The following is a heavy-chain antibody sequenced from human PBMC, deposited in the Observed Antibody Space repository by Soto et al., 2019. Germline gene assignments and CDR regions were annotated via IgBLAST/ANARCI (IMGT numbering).Heavy chain of an antibody. CDR1: GGTFSSYA. D-gene: IGHD6-19*01. CDR2: IIPIFGTA. V-gene: IGHV1-69*13. CDR3: ARSSGGQWLVFDY. Sequence: SVKVSCKASGGTFSSYAISWVRQAPGQGLEWMGGIIPIFGTANYAQKFQGRVTITADESTSTAYMELGSLRSEDTAVYYCARSSGGQWLVFDYWGQGTLVTVSS. J-gene: IGHJ4*02.